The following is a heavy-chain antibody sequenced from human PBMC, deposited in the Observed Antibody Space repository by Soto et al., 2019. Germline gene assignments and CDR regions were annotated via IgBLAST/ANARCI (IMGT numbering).Heavy chain of an antibody. CDR3: ARGEGYCSSTSCPYNWFDP. CDR2: IYHSGST. CDR1: GGSISSGGYS. Sequence: TSETLSLTCAVSGGSISSGGYSWSWIRQPPGKGLEWIGYIYHSGSTYYNPSLKSRVTISVDRSKNQFSLKLSSVTAADTAVYYCARGEGYCSSTSCPYNWFDPWGQGTLVTVSS. D-gene: IGHD2-2*01. J-gene: IGHJ5*02. V-gene: IGHV4-30-2*01.